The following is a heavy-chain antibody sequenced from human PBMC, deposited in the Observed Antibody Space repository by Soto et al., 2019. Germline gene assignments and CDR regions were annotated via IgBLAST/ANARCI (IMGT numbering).Heavy chain of an antibody. CDR3: ARGYGYYYDSSGSYYGMDV. CDR1: GGSISRGDYY. Sequence: QVQLQESGPGLVKPSQTLSLTCTVSGGSISRGDYYWSWIRQPPGKGLAWIGYIYYSGSTYYNPSLKSRVTISVDTSKNQFSLELSSVTAADTAVYYCARGYGYYYDSSGSYYGMDVWGQGTTVTVSS. V-gene: IGHV4-30-4*01. CDR2: IYYSGST. J-gene: IGHJ6*02. D-gene: IGHD3-22*01.